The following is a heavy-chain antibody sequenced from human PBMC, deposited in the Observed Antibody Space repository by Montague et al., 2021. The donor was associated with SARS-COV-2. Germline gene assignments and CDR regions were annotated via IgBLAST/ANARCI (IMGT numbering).Heavy chain of an antibody. CDR3: ARHYGSSLDS. J-gene: IGHJ4*02. CDR1: GGSISSTTYR. Sequence: SETLSLTCTVSGGSISSTTYRWGWIRQPPGKGLEWIGFISYSGTTFYNPSLKSRISMSVDTPKNQFSLNLTSVTAADTAVYYCARHYGSSLDSWGQGILVAVPS. CDR2: ISYSGTT. D-gene: IGHD4-17*01. V-gene: IGHV4-39*01.